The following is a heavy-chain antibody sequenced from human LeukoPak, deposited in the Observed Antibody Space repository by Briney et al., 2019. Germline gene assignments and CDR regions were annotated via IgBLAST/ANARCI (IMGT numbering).Heavy chain of an antibody. CDR2: ISAYNGNT. J-gene: IGHJ4*02. CDR3: ARSPAPIAVAGQFDY. V-gene: IGHV1-18*04. D-gene: IGHD6-19*01. Sequence: ASVKVSCKASGYTFTGYYMHWVRQAPGQGLEWMGWISAYNGNTNYAQKLQGRVTMTTDTSTSTAYMELRSLRSDDTAVYYCARSPAPIAVAGQFDYWGQGTLVTVSS. CDR1: GYTFTGYY.